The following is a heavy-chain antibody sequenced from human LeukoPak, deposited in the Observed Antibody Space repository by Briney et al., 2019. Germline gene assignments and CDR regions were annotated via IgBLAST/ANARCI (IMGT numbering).Heavy chain of an antibody. D-gene: IGHD4-17*01. Sequence: ASVKVSCKASGYTFTSYGISWVRQAPGQGLEWMGWISAYNGNTNYAQKFQGRVTITADKSTSTAYMELSSLRSEDTAVYYCASDYGDYGGEFDYWGQGTLVTVSS. CDR1: GYTFTSYG. CDR3: ASDYGDYGGEFDY. J-gene: IGHJ4*02. CDR2: ISAYNGNT. V-gene: IGHV1-18*01.